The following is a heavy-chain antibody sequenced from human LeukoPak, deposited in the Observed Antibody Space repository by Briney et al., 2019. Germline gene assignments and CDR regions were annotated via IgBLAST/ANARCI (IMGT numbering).Heavy chain of an antibody. CDR3: ARDRGYYDSGGYYPYYFDY. D-gene: IGHD3-22*01. J-gene: IGHJ4*02. Sequence: SETRSLTCTVSGGSISSYYWSWIRQPQGKGLEWIGYIYYSGRTNYNPSLKSRVTISVDTSKNQFSLKLSSVTAADTAVYYCARDRGYYDSGGYYPYYFDYWGQGTLVTVSS. CDR2: IYYSGRT. V-gene: IGHV4-59*01. CDR1: GGSISSYY.